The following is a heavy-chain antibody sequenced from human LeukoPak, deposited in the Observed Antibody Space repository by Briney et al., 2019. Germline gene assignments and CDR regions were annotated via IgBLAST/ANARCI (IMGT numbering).Heavy chain of an antibody. CDR1: GGSISSSNYY. J-gene: IGHJ4*02. D-gene: IGHD3-3*01. Sequence: SETLSLTCTVSGGSISSSNYYWGWIRQPPGKGLEWIGEINHSGGANYNPSLKSRVTISADTSKSQFSLKLGSVTAADTAVYYCARVPLRFLEPFDYWGQGTLVTVSS. CDR3: ARVPLRFLEPFDY. V-gene: IGHV4-39*07. CDR2: INHSGGA.